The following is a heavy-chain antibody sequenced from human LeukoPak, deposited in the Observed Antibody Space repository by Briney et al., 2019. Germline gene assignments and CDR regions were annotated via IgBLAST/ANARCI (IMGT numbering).Heavy chain of an antibody. CDR1: GYTFTGYY. Sequence: GASVKVSCKASGYTFTGYYMHWVRQAPGQGLEWMGRINPNSGGTNYAQKFQGRVTMTRDTSISTAYMELSRLRSDDTAVYYCAKDHYSSGWPPDYWGQGTLVTVSS. V-gene: IGHV1-2*06. J-gene: IGHJ4*02. D-gene: IGHD6-19*01. CDR2: INPNSGGT. CDR3: AKDHYSSGWPPDY.